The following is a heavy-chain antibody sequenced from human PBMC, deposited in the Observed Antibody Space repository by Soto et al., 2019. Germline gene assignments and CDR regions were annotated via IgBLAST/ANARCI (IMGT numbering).Heavy chain of an antibody. D-gene: IGHD5-12*01. CDR3: AREVIVATISHYYYYMDV. CDR1: GFTFSSYG. Sequence: GGSLRLSCAASGFTFSSYGMHWVRQAPGKGLEWVAVIWYDGSNKYYADSVKGRFTISRDNSKNTLYLQMNSLRAEDTAVYYCAREVIVATISHYYYYMDVWGKGTTVTVSS. V-gene: IGHV3-33*01. CDR2: IWYDGSNK. J-gene: IGHJ6*03.